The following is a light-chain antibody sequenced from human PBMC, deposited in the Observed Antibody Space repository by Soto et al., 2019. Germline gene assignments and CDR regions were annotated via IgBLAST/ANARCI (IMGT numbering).Light chain of an antibody. J-gene: IGKJ2*01. CDR3: QQYGGTPYT. CDR1: QRVAISY. V-gene: IGKV3-20*01. CDR2: GAS. Sequence: EIVLTQSPGTLSLSPGDRVTLSCRASQRVAISYLAWYQQKPGKAPRLLIYGASSRATGIPARFSGRGSWPDFTLTISRLEPEDFSVYYCQQYGGTPYTFGQGTKLEI.